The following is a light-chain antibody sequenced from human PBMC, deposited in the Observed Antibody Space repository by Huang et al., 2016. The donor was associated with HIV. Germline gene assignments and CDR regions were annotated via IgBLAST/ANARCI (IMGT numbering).Light chain of an antibody. CDR3: QQYNNWPRT. CDR1: QSVSSN. V-gene: IGKV3-15*01. J-gene: IGKJ1*01. Sequence: EIVMTQSPATLSVSPGDRATLSCRASQSVSSNLAWYQQKHGQDPRHLVCAASTRANGIPARCSSSGAETEFTLTIRSLQSEDFAVSYCQQYNNWPRTFGQGTRVEIK. CDR2: AAS.